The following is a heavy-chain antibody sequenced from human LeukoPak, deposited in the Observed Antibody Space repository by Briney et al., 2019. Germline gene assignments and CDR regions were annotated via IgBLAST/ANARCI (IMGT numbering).Heavy chain of an antibody. V-gene: IGHV3-30*03. Sequence: GGSLRLSCAASGFTFSGYGMHWVGHAPGKGLEGVTGIAYDGSRKHYADSVKGRFTISRDNAKNSLCLQMNSLRDEDTAVYYCAREWFYDSSGYYVYWGQGTLVTVSS. CDR2: IAYDGSRK. CDR3: AREWFYDSSGYYVY. J-gene: IGHJ4*02. CDR1: GFTFSGYG. D-gene: IGHD3-22*01.